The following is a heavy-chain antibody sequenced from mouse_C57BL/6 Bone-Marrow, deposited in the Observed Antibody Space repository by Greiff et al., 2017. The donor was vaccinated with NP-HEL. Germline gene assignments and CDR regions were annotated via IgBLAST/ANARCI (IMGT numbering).Heavy chain of an antibody. D-gene: IGHD3-2*02. Sequence: QVQLQQPGAELVKPGASVKVSCKASGYTFTSYWMHWVKQRPGQGLEWIGRIHPSDSDTNYNQKFKGKATLTVAKSSSTAYMQLSSLTAEDSAVYYCAISGSSGLTIFDYWGQGTTLTVSS. CDR1: GYTFTSYW. CDR2: IHPSDSDT. J-gene: IGHJ2*01. CDR3: AISGSSGLTIFDY. V-gene: IGHV1-74*01.